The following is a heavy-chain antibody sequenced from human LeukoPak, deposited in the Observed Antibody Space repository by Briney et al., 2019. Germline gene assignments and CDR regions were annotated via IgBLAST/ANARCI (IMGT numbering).Heavy chain of an antibody. CDR3: ARRKDSSSSKGYPWLVRSPFDY. J-gene: IGHJ4*02. D-gene: IGHD6-6*01. V-gene: IGHV4-59*08. CDR2: IYYSGST. Sequence: SETLSLTCTVSGGSISSYYWSWIRQPPGKGLEWIGYIYYSGSTNYNPSLKSRVTISVDTSKNQFSLKLSSVTAADTAVYYCARRKDSSSSKGYPWLVRSPFDYWGQGTLVTVSS. CDR1: GGSISSYY.